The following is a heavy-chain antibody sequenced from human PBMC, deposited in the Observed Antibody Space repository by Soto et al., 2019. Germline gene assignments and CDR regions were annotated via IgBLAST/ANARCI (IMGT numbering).Heavy chain of an antibody. CDR1: GFTFSSYG. J-gene: IGHJ4*02. CDR2: IWYDGSNT. CDR3: ALVPLCYGSGSLDY. D-gene: IGHD3-10*01. Sequence: QVQLVESGGGVVQPGRSLRLSCAASGFTFSSYGMHWVRQAPGKGLEWVAVIWYDGSNTYYADSVKGRFTISRDNSKNTLYLQMNRLRAEDTAVYYCALVPLCYGSGSLDYWGQGTLVTVSS. V-gene: IGHV3-33*01.